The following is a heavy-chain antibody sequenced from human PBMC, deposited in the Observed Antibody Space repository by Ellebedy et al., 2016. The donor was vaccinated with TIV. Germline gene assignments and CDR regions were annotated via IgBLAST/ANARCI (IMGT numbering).Heavy chain of an antibody. J-gene: IGHJ3*02. V-gene: IGHV1-2*02. CDR3: ARGEGYWAFDI. D-gene: IGHD2-15*01. CDR2: INPNSGGT. CDR1: GGTFSSYA. Sequence: ASVKVSXXASGGTFSSYAISWVRQAPGQGLEWMGWINPNSGGTNYAQKFQGRVTMTRDTSISTAYMELSRLRSDDTAVYYCARGEGYWAFDIWGQGTMVTVSS.